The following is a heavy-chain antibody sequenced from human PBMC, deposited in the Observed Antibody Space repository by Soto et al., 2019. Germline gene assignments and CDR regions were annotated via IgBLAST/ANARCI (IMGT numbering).Heavy chain of an antibody. CDR1: GGTFSSYA. V-gene: IGHV1-69*13. CDR3: TSGGIAAANNDY. Sequence: SVKVSCKASGGTFSSYAISWVRQAPGQGLEWMGGIIPIFGTANYAQKFQGRVTITADESTSTAYMELSSLRSEDTAVYYCTSGGIAAANNDYWGQGTLVTVSS. CDR2: IIPIFGTA. D-gene: IGHD6-13*01. J-gene: IGHJ4*02.